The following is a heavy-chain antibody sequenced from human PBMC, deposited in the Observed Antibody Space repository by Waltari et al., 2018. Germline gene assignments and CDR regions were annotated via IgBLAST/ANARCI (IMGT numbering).Heavy chain of an antibody. Sequence: QVQLQESGPGLVKPSETLSLTCTVSGGSISNYYWSWIRQPPGKGLEWIGYIYYSGSTNYNPSLKRRVTISVDTSKNQFSLKLSSVTAADTAVYYCARRGHYYMDVWGKGTTVTVSS. CDR1: GGSISNYY. CDR2: IYYSGST. J-gene: IGHJ6*03. V-gene: IGHV4-59*01. CDR3: ARRGHYYMDV.